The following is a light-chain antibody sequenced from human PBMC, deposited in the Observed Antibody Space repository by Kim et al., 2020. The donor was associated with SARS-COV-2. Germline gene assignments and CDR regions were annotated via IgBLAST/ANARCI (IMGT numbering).Light chain of an antibody. CDR3: QAWDSSTEV. V-gene: IGLV3-1*01. CDR1: KLGDKY. CDR2: QDS. Sequence: VAPGQTASITCSGDKLGDKYACWYQQKPGQSPVLVIYQDSKRPSGIPERFSGSNSGNTATLTISGTQAMDEADYYCQAWDSSTEVFGGGTQLTVL. J-gene: IGLJ2*01.